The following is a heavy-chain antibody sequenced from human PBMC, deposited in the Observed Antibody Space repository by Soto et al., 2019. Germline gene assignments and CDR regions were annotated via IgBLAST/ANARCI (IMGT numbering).Heavy chain of an antibody. D-gene: IGHD6-19*01. CDR1: GDSVSSDAYY. J-gene: IGHJ4*02. V-gene: IGHV4-61*08. CDR2: TLSSGGT. Sequence: SATLSITCSVSGDSVSSDAYYWAWIRQPPGKTLEWVGMTLSSGGTSRNPSLRSRLSMSVDTARNQFSMRLTSVTAADTGVYFCAKGFSSGLYVDSWGRGTQVTVSS. CDR3: AKGFSSGLYVDS.